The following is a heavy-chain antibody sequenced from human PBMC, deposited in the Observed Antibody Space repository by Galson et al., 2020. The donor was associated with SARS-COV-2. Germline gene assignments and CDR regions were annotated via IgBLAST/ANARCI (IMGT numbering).Heavy chain of an antibody. CDR1: GFTFSKYL. Sequence: GESLTLSCAASGFTFSKYLITCLRQVPGKGLEWVPNINQDGSEKQCVDSVKGRFTITRDNTKNSLYLHMNSLRDDDTSVYYCGREGGGAKAASTIDYWGQGTLVIVSS. CDR3: GREGGGAKAASTIDY. J-gene: IGHJ4*02. D-gene: IGHD6-13*01. V-gene: IGHV3-7*01. CDR2: INQDGSEK.